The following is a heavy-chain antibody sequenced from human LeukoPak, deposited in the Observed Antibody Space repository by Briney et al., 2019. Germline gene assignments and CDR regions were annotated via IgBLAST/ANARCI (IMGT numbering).Heavy chain of an antibody. Sequence: PGGSLRLSCAASGFTFSSYGMHWVRQAPGKGLEWVAFIRYDGSNKYSADSVKGRFTVSRDNSKNTLYLQMSSLRAEDTAVYYCAKDERNWNYNLASQTYDWGQGTLVTVSS. CDR2: IRYDGSNK. J-gene: IGHJ4*02. V-gene: IGHV3-30*02. CDR1: GFTFSSYG. D-gene: IGHD1-7*01. CDR3: AKDERNWNYNLASQTYD.